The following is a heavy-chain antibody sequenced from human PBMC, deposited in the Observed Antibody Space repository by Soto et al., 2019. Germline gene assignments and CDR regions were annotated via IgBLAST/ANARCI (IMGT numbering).Heavy chain of an antibody. J-gene: IGHJ5*02. CDR1: GASLSDNY. D-gene: IGHD2-21*01. Sequence: PSETLSLTCAAYGASLSDNYCNWLRQPPGKGLEWIGEINHSANTNYNPSLRSRVTISIDTSKNQLSLNLRSVSAADTAVYYCARDRGEFDAWGQGTPVTVSP. CDR3: ARDRGEFDA. CDR2: INHSANT. V-gene: IGHV4-34*01.